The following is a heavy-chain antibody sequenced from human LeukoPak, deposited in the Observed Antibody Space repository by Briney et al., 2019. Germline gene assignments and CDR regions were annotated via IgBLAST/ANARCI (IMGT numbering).Heavy chain of an antibody. Sequence: GEPLNIPCQASGYTFTSYWIAWVRQIPGKGREWMGIIFPGDFDTRYSPSFKGQVTISADKSISTAYLQWSSLKASDTAMYYCARPSETGYYRGAFDIWGQGTMVTVSS. CDR1: GYTFTSYW. D-gene: IGHD3-9*01. CDR3: ARPSETGYYRGAFDI. J-gene: IGHJ3*02. CDR2: IFPGDFDT. V-gene: IGHV5-51*01.